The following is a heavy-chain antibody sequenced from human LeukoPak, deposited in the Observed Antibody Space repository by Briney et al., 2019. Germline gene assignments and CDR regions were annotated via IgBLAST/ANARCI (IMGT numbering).Heavy chain of an antibody. Sequence: SQTLSLTCTVSGGSISSGSYYWSWIRQPAGKGLEWIGRTYTSGSTNYNPSLKSRVTISVDTSKNQLSLKLSSVTAADTAVYYCARAAGWSAPNWFDPWGQGTLVTVSS. J-gene: IGHJ5*02. CDR3: ARAAGWSAPNWFDP. D-gene: IGHD2-15*01. V-gene: IGHV4-61*02. CDR2: TYTSGST. CDR1: GGSISSGSYY.